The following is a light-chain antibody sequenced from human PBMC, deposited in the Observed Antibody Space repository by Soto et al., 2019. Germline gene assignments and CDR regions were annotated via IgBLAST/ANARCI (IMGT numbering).Light chain of an antibody. Sequence: QSALTQPASVSGSPGQSITISCTGTSDNYVSWYQQHPGEAPQLMIYDVINRPSGVSDRFSGSKSGNTASLSISGLQAEDEADYYCSSYANSRTIFGGGTKLTVL. CDR3: SSYANSRTI. V-gene: IGLV2-14*03. CDR2: DVI. CDR1: SDNY. J-gene: IGLJ2*01.